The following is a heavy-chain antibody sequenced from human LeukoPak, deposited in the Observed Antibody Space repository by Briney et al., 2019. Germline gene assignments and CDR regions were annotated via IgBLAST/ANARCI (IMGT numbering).Heavy chain of an antibody. V-gene: IGHV4-39*01. J-gene: IGHJ6*03. Sequence: SETLSLTCTVSGGSISSSSYYWGWIRQPPGKGLEWIGSIYYSGSTYYNPSLKSRVTISVDTSKNQFSLKLSSVTAADAAVYYCARQVLGTYYYYMDVWGKGTTVTVSS. CDR1: GGSISSSSYY. D-gene: IGHD7-27*01. CDR2: IYYSGST. CDR3: ARQVLGTYYYYMDV.